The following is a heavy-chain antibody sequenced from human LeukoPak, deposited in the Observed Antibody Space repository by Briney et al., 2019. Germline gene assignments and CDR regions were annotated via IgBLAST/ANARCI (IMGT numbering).Heavy chain of an antibody. CDR2: ISNSGSTI. D-gene: IGHD4-17*01. CDR1: GFTFSSYG. J-gene: IGHJ4*02. V-gene: IGHV3-48*03. Sequence: GGSLRPSCAASGFTFSSYGVNWVRQAPGKGLEWVSYISNSGSTIHYADSVKGRFTVSRDNAKKSLYLQMNSLRAEDTGVYYCARFPTVTTMGYWGQGTLVTVSS. CDR3: ARFPTVTTMGY.